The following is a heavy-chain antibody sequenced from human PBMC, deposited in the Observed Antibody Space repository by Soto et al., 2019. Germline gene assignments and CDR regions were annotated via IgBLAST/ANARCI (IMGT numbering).Heavy chain of an antibody. CDR2: IIPLFGTA. D-gene: IGHD3-22*01. Sequence: ASVKVSCKASGGTFSTYAIDWVRQAPGQGLEWMGGIIPLFGTAKYAQNFQGRITITADESTNTAYMELRSLRSQDTAVYYCARGVNYDSSGHYYFYWGQGPLGTVS. CDR1: GGTFSTYA. V-gene: IGHV1-69*13. J-gene: IGHJ4*02. CDR3: ARGVNYDSSGHYYFY.